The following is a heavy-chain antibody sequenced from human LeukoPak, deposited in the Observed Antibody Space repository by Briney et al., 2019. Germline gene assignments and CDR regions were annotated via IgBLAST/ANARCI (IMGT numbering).Heavy chain of an antibody. CDR3: ATEYSGSYYEFGYFDY. D-gene: IGHD1-26*01. CDR1: GFTFTSSA. V-gene: IGHV1-58*02. Sequence: SVKVSCKASGFTFTSSAMQWVRQARGQRLEWIGWIVVGSGNTNYAQKFQERVTITRDMSTSTAYMELSSLRSEDTAVYYCATEYSGSYYEFGYFDYWGQGTLVTVSS. J-gene: IGHJ4*02. CDR2: IVVGSGNT.